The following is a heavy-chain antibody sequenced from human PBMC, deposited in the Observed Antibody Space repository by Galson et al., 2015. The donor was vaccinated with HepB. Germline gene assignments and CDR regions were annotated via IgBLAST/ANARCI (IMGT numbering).Heavy chain of an antibody. CDR2: IYSGGST. V-gene: IGHV3-66*01. D-gene: IGHD3-10*01. J-gene: IGHJ6*02. CDR3: ARVQSSYGSGSLLYYYYGMDV. CDR1: GFTVSSNY. Sequence: SLRLSCAASGFTVSSNYMSWVRQAPGKGLEWVSVIYSGGSTYYADSVKGRFTISRDNSKNTLYLQMNSLRAEDTAVYYCARVQSSYGSGSLLYYYYGMDVWGQGTTVTVSS.